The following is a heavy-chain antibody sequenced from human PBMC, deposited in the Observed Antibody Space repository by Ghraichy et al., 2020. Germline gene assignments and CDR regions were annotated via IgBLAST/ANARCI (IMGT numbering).Heavy chain of an antibody. J-gene: IGHJ4*02. CDR3: ARRDTVTAAFDY. CDR1: GGSITTTSYY. Sequence: SETLSLTCTVSGGSITTTSYYWGWIRQPPGKGLEWIGMILYSGTVFDNASLRSRVTMSADTANDQFSLTLSSVTAADTAVYYCARRDTVTAAFDYWGQGTLVTVSS. V-gene: IGHV4-39*01. CDR2: ILYSGTV. D-gene: IGHD5-18*01.